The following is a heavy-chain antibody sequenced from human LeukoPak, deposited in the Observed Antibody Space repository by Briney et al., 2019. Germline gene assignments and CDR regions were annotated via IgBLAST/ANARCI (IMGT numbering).Heavy chain of an antibody. CDR1: GYTFTGYY. V-gene: IGHV1-2*04. D-gene: IGHD6-19*01. CDR3: ARDFPFGIAVAGHGMDV. CDR2: INPNSGGT. J-gene: IGHJ6*02. Sequence: ASVKVSCKASGYTFTGYYMHWVRQAPGQGLEWMGWINPNSGGTNYAQKFQGWVTMTRDTSISTAYMELSRLRSDDTAVYYCARDFPFGIAVAGHGMDVWGQGTTVTVSS.